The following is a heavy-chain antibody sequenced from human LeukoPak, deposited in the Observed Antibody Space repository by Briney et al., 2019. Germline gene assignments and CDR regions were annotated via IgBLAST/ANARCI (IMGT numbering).Heavy chain of an antibody. CDR2: TYYRSKWYN. V-gene: IGHV6-1*01. CDR3: ARVLRYFDWPYYYYMDV. CDR1: GDSVSSNSAA. D-gene: IGHD3-9*01. J-gene: IGHJ6*03. Sequence: SQTLSLTCAISGDSVSSNSAAWNWIRQSPSRGLEWLGRTYYRSKWYNDYAVSVKSRITINPDTSKNQFSLQLNSVTPEDTAVYYCARVLRYFDWPYYYYMDVWGKGTPVTVSS.